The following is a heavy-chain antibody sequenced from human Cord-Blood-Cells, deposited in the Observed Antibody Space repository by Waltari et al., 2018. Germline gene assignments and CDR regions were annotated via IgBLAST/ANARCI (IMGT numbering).Heavy chain of an antibody. V-gene: IGHV4-34*01. D-gene: IGHD4-17*01. Sequence: QVQLQQWGAGLLKPSETLSLTCAVYGGSFSGYYWRWIRQPPGKGVEWIGEINHSGSTNYNPSLKSRVTISVDTSKNQFSLKLSSVTAADTAVYYCARGGGDYGDYDAFDIWGQGTMVTVSS. CDR3: ARGGGDYGDYDAFDI. CDR1: GGSFSGYY. J-gene: IGHJ3*02. CDR2: INHSGST.